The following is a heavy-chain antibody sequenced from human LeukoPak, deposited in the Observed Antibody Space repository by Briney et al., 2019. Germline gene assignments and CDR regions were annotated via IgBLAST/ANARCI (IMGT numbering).Heavy chain of an antibody. CDR1: GFTVTSNC. CDR3: ARDNTAMVQHY. CDR2: ISSSSSYI. D-gene: IGHD5-18*01. Sequence: GGSLRLSCAASGFTVTSNCMRWVRQAPGKGLEWVSSISSSSSYIYYADSVKGRFTISRDNAKYSLYLQMNSLRAEDTAVYYCARDNTAMVQHYWGQGTLVTVSS. V-gene: IGHV3-21*01. J-gene: IGHJ4*02.